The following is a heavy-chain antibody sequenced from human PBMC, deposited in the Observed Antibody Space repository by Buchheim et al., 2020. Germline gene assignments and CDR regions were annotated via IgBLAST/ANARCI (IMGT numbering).Heavy chain of an antibody. CDR2: ISSSSSTI. J-gene: IGHJ4*02. CDR1: GFTFSSYS. CDR3: ASRYCSGGSCSQYFDY. D-gene: IGHD2-15*01. V-gene: IGHV3-48*01. Sequence: EVQLVESGGGLVQPGGSLRLSCAASGFTFSSYSMNWVRQAPGKGLEWVSYISSSSSTIYYADSVKGRFTISRDNAKNSLYLQMNSLRAEDKPVYYCASRYCSGGSCSQYFDYWGQGTL.